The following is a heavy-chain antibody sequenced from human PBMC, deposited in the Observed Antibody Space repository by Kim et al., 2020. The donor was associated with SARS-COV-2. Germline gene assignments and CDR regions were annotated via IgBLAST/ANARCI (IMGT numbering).Heavy chain of an antibody. V-gene: IGHV4-39*01. CDR3: ARRRGLGYCSSPNCYGSSPYGMDV. J-gene: IGHJ6*02. D-gene: IGHD2-2*01. Sequence: SQTLSLTCTVSGAFISESNYYWGWIRQPPGKGLEWIGSVHSSGNTFYNPSLKNRVVISIDTSNNQFSLKQSSVTGADTGIYFCARRRGLGYCSSPNCYGSSPYGMDVWGQGTTVTVS. CDR2: VHSSGNT. CDR1: GAFISESNYY.